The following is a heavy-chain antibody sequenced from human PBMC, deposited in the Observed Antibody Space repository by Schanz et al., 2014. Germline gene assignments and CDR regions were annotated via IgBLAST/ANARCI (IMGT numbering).Heavy chain of an antibody. CDR3: VRELSGGTFDY. J-gene: IGHJ4*02. CDR2: ISRDGTTS. V-gene: IGHV3-11*01. Sequence: QVQLVESGGGLVKPGGSLRLSCAASGFIFNDYYMNWIRQAPGKGLEWLSYISRDGTTSYYADSVKGRFTISRDNAKNSLYLEMTSLRGEDTAVYYCVRELSGGTFDYWGQGALVTVSS. CDR1: GFIFNDYY. D-gene: IGHD1-1*01.